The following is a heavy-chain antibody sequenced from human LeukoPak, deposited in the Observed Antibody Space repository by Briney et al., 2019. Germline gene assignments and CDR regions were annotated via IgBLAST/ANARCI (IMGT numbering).Heavy chain of an antibody. Sequence: PGVSLRLSCAASGFTFSSYWMSWVRQAPGRGLEWVSVIYTGGNTYYSDSVKGRFTISIDNSKNTLYLQMNSLRAEDTAIYYCTRMSYYDGSGTSFDYWGQGTLVAVSS. D-gene: IGHD3-10*01. CDR3: TRMSYYDGSGTSFDY. V-gene: IGHV3-53*01. CDR1: GFTFSSYW. J-gene: IGHJ4*02. CDR2: IYTGGNT.